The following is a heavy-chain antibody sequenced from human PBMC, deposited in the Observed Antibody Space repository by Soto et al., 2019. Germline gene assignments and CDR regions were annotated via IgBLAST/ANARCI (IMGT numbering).Heavy chain of an antibody. CDR2: ISYDGSNE. D-gene: IGHD1-1*01. Sequence: QVQLVQSGGGVVQPGRSLRLSCVASGFIFSTYGMHWVRQVPGKGLEWVAHISYDGSNEYYADSVKGRFTVSRDNAKNTLDLQMNGLKTEDTALYYCTKEYIVGTTWGYFESWGQGAVVIVSS. J-gene: IGHJ4*02. CDR3: TKEYIVGTTWGYFES. V-gene: IGHV3-30*18. CDR1: GFIFSTYG.